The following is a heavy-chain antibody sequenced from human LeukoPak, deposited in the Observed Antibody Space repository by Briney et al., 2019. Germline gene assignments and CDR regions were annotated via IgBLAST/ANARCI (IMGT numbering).Heavy chain of an antibody. J-gene: IGHJ3*02. Sequence: PSETLSLTCTVSGSISSYYWSWIRQPPGKGLEWIGYIYTSGSTNYNPSLKSRVTTSVDTSKNQFSLDLSSVTAADTAVYYCARQKCTSTSCLTKNAFDIWGQGTMVTVSS. CDR2: IYTSGST. CDR1: GSISSYY. V-gene: IGHV4-4*09. D-gene: IGHD2-2*01. CDR3: ARQKCTSTSCLTKNAFDI.